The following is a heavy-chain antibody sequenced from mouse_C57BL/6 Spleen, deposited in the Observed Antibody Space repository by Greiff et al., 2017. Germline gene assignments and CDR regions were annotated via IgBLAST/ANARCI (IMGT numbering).Heavy chain of an antibody. CDR2: IHPSDSDT. CDR3: AIRTGTSVFDY. Sequence: QVQLQQPGAELVKPGASVKVSCKASGYTFTSYWMHWVKQRPGQGLEWIGRIHPSDSDTNYNQKFKGKATLTVDKSSSTAYTQLSSLTSEDSAVYYCAIRTGTSVFDYWGQGTTLTVSS. V-gene: IGHV1-74*01. D-gene: IGHD4-1*01. J-gene: IGHJ2*01. CDR1: GYTFTSYW.